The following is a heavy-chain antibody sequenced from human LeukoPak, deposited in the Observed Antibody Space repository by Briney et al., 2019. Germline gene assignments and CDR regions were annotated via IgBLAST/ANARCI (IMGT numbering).Heavy chain of an antibody. V-gene: IGHV4-34*01. CDR2: INHSGST. Sequence: PSETLSLTCAVYGGSFSGYYWSWIRQPPGKGLEWIGEINHSGSTNYNPSLKSRVTISVDTSKNQFSLKLSSVTAADTAVYYCAGGHRIAVAAYWGQGTLVTVSS. J-gene: IGHJ4*02. D-gene: IGHD6-19*01. CDR1: GGSFSGYY. CDR3: AGGHRIAVAAY.